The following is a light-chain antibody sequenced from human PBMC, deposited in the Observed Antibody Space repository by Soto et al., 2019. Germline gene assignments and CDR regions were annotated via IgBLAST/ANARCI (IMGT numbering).Light chain of an antibody. CDR3: QQYNSYTYT. Sequence: DIQMTQSPSTLSASVGDRVTITCRASQSISSWLAWYQQKPVKAPKLLIYKASSLEGGVPSRFSGSGSGTEFTLTISSLQPDDFATYYCQQYNSYTYTFGQGTKLEIK. CDR2: KAS. CDR1: QSISSW. J-gene: IGKJ2*01. V-gene: IGKV1-5*03.